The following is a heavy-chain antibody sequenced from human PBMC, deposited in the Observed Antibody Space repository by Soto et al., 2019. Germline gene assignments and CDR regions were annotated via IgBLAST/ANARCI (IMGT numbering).Heavy chain of an antibody. CDR3: AKANATGGGAFDI. D-gene: IGHD2-8*02. Sequence: LRLSCAACGFTFSSSYDMSWVRQAPGKGLEWVSTILVDGRTFYVDSVKGRFAISRDSSNNMVYLQMNSLTAGDTALYYCAKANATGGGAFDICGQGTMVTVSS. CDR2: ILVDGRT. J-gene: IGHJ3*02. CDR1: GFTFSSSYD. V-gene: IGHV3-23*01.